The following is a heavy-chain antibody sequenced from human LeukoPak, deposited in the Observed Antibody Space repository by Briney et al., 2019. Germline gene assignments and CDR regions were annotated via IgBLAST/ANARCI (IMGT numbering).Heavy chain of an antibody. CDR1: GYTFTGYY. Sequence: ASMKVSCKASGYTFTGYYMHWVRQAPGQGLEWMGWINPNSGGTNYAQKFQGRVTMTRDTSISTAYMELSRLRYDDTAVYYCARGVPVMYYSSGHCDYWGQGTLVTVSS. J-gene: IGHJ4*02. CDR3: ARGVPVMYYSSGHCDY. V-gene: IGHV1-2*02. CDR2: INPNSGGT. D-gene: IGHD3-22*01.